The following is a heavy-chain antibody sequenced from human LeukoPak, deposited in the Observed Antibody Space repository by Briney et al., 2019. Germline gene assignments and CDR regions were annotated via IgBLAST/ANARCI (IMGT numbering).Heavy chain of an antibody. Sequence: SSETLSLTCTVSGGSISSYYWSWIRQPPGKGLEWIGYIYYSGNTNYNPSLKSRVTISVDTSKNQFSLKLSPVTAADTAVYYCAREGSAYGTDVWGQGTTVTVSS. CDR1: GGSISSYY. V-gene: IGHV4-59*12. D-gene: IGHD2-15*01. CDR3: AREGSAYGTDV. J-gene: IGHJ6*02. CDR2: IYYSGNT.